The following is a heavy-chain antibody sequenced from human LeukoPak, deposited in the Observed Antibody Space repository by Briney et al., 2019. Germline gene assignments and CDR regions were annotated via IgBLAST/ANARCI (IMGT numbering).Heavy chain of an antibody. Sequence: ASVKVPCKTSGYSFILYGISWVRQATGQGLEWMGWMNPNSGNTGYAQKFQGRVTITRNTSISTAYMELSSLRSEDTAVYYCARGIAVAGENYFDYWGQGTLVTVSS. CDR2: MNPNSGNT. V-gene: IGHV1-8*03. CDR1: GYSFILYG. J-gene: IGHJ4*02. CDR3: ARGIAVAGENYFDY. D-gene: IGHD6-19*01.